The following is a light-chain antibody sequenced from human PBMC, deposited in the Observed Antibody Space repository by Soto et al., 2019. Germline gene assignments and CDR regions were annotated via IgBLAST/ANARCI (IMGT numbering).Light chain of an antibody. Sequence: QAVVTQPPSASGTPGQRVTISCSGSSSNIGTNFVNWYQQLPGAAPKLLMFSNNQRPSGVPDRFSGSKSGTSASLAISGLRSEDEAQYYCAVWDDSLDGPVFAGGTKLTVL. CDR3: AVWDDSLDGPV. CDR1: SSNIGTNF. V-gene: IGLV1-44*01. J-gene: IGLJ2*01. CDR2: SNN.